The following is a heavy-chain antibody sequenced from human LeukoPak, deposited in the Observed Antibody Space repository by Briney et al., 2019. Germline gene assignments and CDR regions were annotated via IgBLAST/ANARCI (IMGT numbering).Heavy chain of an antibody. Sequence: GESLQISCKGSGYSFTSYWIGWVRQLPGKGLEWMGIIYPGDSDTRYSPSFQGQVTISADKSISTAYLQWSSLKASDTAMYYCARLRGLQSRRNNWFDPWGQGTLVTVSS. J-gene: IGHJ5*02. CDR2: IYPGDSDT. CDR1: GYSFTSYW. D-gene: IGHD3-16*01. CDR3: ARLRGLQSRRNNWFDP. V-gene: IGHV5-51*01.